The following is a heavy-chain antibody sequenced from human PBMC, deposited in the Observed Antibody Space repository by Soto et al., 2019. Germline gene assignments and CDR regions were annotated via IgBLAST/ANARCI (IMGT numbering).Heavy chain of an antibody. CDR3: ARRGEYDFWSNYYGMDV. Sequence: SETLSLTCTVSGGSISSSSYYWGWIRQPPGKGLEWIGSIYYSGSTYYNPSLKRRVTISVDTSKNQFSLRLSSVTAADTAVYYCARRGEYDFWSNYYGMDVWGQGTTVTVSS. D-gene: IGHD3-3*01. V-gene: IGHV4-39*01. CDR2: IYYSGST. CDR1: GGSISSSSYY. J-gene: IGHJ6*02.